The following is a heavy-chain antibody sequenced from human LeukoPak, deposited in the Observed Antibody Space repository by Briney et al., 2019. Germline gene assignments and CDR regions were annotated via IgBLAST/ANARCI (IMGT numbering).Heavy chain of an antibody. V-gene: IGHV4-59*12. CDR3: TREPVP. J-gene: IGHJ4*02. Sequence: SETLSLTCTVSGGSISGYYWSWIRQPPGKGLEWIGYIYSSGSANYNPSLKSRVTMSADMSKNQLSLKLTSVTAADTAVYYCTREPVPWGQGTLVTVSS. CDR2: IYSSGSA. CDR1: GGSISGYY. D-gene: IGHD6-19*01.